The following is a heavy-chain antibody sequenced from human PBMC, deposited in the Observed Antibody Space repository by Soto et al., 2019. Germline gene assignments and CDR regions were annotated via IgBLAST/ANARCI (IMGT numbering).Heavy chain of an antibody. D-gene: IGHD6-13*01. J-gene: IGHJ6*02. Sequence: SETLSLTCAVYGGSFSGYYWSWIRQPPGKGLEWIGEINHSGSTNYNPSLKSRVTISVDTSKNQFSLKLSSVTAADTAVYYCARGRDSSSWATYYYSYYGMDVWGQGTTVTVSS. CDR3: ARGRDSSSWATYYYSYYGMDV. CDR1: GGSFSGYY. V-gene: IGHV4-34*01. CDR2: INHSGST.